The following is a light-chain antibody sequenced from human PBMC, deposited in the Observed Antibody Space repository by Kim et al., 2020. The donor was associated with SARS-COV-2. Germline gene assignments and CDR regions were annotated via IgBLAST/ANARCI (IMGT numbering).Light chain of an antibody. J-gene: IGLJ3*02. Sequence: PGQSVTISCTGTSSDVGGYNYVSWYQQHPGKAPKLMIYDVTKRPSGVPDGFSGSKSGNTASLTISGLQAEDESDYYCCSYAGTPWVFGGGTQLTVL. CDR3: CSYAGTPWV. CDR1: SSDVGGYNY. V-gene: IGLV2-11*01. CDR2: DVT.